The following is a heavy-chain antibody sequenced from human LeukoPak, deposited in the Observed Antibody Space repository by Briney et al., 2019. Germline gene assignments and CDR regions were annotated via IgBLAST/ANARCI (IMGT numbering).Heavy chain of an antibody. CDR1: GFSFSGHG. V-gene: IGHV3-30*02. CDR3: VKVSSTVGATYFDY. J-gene: IGHJ4*02. CDR2: IWYDGSNK. D-gene: IGHD1-26*01. Sequence: GGSLRLSCEASGFSFSGHGMHWVRQAPGEGLEWVALIWYDGSNKYYADSVKGRFTISRDNSKNTLYLQMSSLRVEDTAVYYCVKVSSTVGATYFDYWGQGTLVTVSS.